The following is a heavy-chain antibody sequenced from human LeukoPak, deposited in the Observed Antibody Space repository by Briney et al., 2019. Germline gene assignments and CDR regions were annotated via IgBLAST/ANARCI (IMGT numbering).Heavy chain of an antibody. J-gene: IGHJ4*02. CDR2: ISYSGTT. D-gene: IGHD6-19*01. CDR3: ARGRLARSPYFDY. CDR1: GGSFSGYY. V-gene: IGHV4-34*01. Sequence: PSETLSLTCAVYGGSFSGYYWSWIRQPPGKGLEWIGSISYSGTTYYSPSLKSRVTVSVDTSKNQFSLNLSSVTAADTAVYYCARGRLARSPYFDYWGQGTLVTVSS.